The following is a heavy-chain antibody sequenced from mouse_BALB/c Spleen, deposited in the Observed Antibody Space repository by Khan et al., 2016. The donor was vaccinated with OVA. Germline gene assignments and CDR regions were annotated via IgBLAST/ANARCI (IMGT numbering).Heavy chain of an antibody. CDR2: INTHSGVP. V-gene: IGHV9-4*02. D-gene: IGHD2-12*01. J-gene: IGHJ4*01. Sequence: QIQLVQSGPELKKPGETVRISCKASGYTFTTAGMQWVQKMPGKGLKWIGWINTHSGVPKYAEDFKGRFAFSLETSASIGYLQITNLKNEDTATYFGARGGAACNRNDGGSMDYWGQGTSVTVSS. CDR3: ARGGAACNRNDGGSMDY. CDR1: GYTFTTAG.